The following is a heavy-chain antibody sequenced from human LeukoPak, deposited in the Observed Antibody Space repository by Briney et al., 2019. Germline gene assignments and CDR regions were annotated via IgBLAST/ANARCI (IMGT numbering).Heavy chain of an antibody. J-gene: IGHJ3*02. CDR1: GYSFTSYW. CDR2: IYPGDSDT. V-gene: IGHV5-51*01. Sequence: GESLKISCKGSGYSFTSYWIGWVRQMPRKGLEWVGIIYPGDSDTRYSPSLQGQVTISHDKSISTAYLQWSSLTAADTALYYCAKSGGPQWDDAFDIWGQGTMVTVSS. CDR3: AKSGGPQWDDAFDI. D-gene: IGHD1-26*01.